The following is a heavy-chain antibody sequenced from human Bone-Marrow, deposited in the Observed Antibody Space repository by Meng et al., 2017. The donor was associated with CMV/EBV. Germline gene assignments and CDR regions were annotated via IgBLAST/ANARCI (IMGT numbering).Heavy chain of an antibody. V-gene: IGHV3-7*01. CDR1: GFTFSNFW. Sequence: ETLSLTCATSGFTFSNFWMTWVRQAPGKGLEWVANVIQDGSEKLYVDSVKGRFTVSRDNDKKSLYLQMNSLGAEDTAVYYCARRRGSSSFDYWGQGTLVTVSS. CDR3: ARRRGSSSFDY. D-gene: IGHD1-26*01. J-gene: IGHJ4*02. CDR2: VIQDGSEK.